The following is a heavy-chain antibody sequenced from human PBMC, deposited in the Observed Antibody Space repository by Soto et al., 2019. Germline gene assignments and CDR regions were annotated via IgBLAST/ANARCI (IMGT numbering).Heavy chain of an antibody. CDR2: IYRGGIT. CDR3: AIVSRNWFES. Sequence: SETLSLTCAVSGYSISSGLYWGWIRQPPGKGLEWIGTIYRGGITYCNPSLKSRVTISIDTSTNHFSLRLSSVTATDTAVYFFAIVSRNWFESWGQGHLVIVSS. CDR1: GYSISSGLY. J-gene: IGHJ5*01. D-gene: IGHD2-15*01. V-gene: IGHV4-38-2*01.